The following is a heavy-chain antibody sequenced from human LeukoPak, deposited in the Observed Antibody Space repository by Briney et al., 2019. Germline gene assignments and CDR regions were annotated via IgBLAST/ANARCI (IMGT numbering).Heavy chain of an antibody. D-gene: IGHD5-24*01. Sequence: GGSLRLTCAVAETGFPISHYAMNWVRQSPGKGLEWISYMSSRSGIIYYGGSVKGRFTISRDNAKNSLYLQMNSLRPDDTAVYYCAGGVLEAQGWLQWMGTVYSMDVWGQGTPVTVSS. J-gene: IGHJ6*02. CDR1: GFPISHYA. V-gene: IGHV3-48*04. CDR2: MSSRSGII. CDR3: AGGVLEAQGWLQWMGTVYSMDV.